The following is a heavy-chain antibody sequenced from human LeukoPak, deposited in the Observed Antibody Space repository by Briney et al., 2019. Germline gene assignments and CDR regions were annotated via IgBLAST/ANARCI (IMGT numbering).Heavy chain of an antibody. Sequence: KPSETLSLTCAVYGGSFSGYYWSWIRQPPGKGLEWIGEIKHSGSTNYNPSLKSRVTISVDTSKNQFSLKLSSVTAADTAVYYCASPMTTVTPDAFDIWGQGTMVTVSS. D-gene: IGHD4-17*01. CDR1: GGSFSGYY. CDR3: ASPMTTVTPDAFDI. J-gene: IGHJ3*02. V-gene: IGHV4-34*01. CDR2: IKHSGST.